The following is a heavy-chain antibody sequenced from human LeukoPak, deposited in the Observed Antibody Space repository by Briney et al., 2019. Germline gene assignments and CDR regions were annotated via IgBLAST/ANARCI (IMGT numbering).Heavy chain of an antibody. J-gene: IGHJ3*02. CDR2: TYYRSKWYN. D-gene: IGHD1-26*01. CDR1: GDSVSSNSAA. Sequence: SQTLSLTCAISGDSVSSNSAAWNWLRQSPSRGLEWLGRTYYRSKWYNDYAVSVKSRITINPDTSKNQFSLQLNSVTPEDTAVYYYARGGGSYRNAFDIWGQGTMVTVSS. CDR3: ARGGGSYRNAFDI. V-gene: IGHV6-1*01.